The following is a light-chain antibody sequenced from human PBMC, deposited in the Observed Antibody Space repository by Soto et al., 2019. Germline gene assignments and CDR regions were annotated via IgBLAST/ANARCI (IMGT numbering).Light chain of an antibody. Sequence: DIQMTQSPSTLSASVGDRVTITCRASQSVTSWLAWYQQKPGKAPHLLIYKASSLESGVPSRFSGSGSGTEFSLTISSLQPDDFATYYCQQYNTYSYTFGQGTKLEIK. CDR1: QSVTSW. V-gene: IGKV1-5*03. CDR3: QQYNTYSYT. J-gene: IGKJ2*01. CDR2: KAS.